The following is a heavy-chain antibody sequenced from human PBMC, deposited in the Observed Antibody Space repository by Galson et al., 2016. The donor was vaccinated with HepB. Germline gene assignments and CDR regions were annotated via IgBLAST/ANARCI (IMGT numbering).Heavy chain of an antibody. CDR1: GLDVNRHL. V-gene: IGHV3-66*02. D-gene: IGHD6-13*01. J-gene: IGHJ1*01. Sequence: SLRLSCAVSGLDVNRHLMSWVRQAPGKGLEWLSVIYSGGNTNYADSVKGRFTISRDKNTVYLQMNSLRSEDTAVYYCASDPPASSAGTWAWGQGTLVTVSS. CDR3: ASDPPASSAGTWA. CDR2: IYSGGNT.